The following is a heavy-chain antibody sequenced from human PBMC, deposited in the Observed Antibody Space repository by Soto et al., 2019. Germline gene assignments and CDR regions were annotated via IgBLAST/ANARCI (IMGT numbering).Heavy chain of an antibody. D-gene: IGHD3-3*01. CDR3: ARDLEYYDFWRAAGGYYYMDV. Sequence: GGSLRLSCAASGFTFSSYSMNWVRQAPGKGLEWVSSISSSSSYIYYADSVKGRFTISRDNAKNSLYLQMNSLRAEDTAVYYCARDLEYYDFWRAAGGYYYMDVWGKGTTVTVSS. V-gene: IGHV3-21*01. CDR2: ISSSSSYI. CDR1: GFTFSSYS. J-gene: IGHJ6*03.